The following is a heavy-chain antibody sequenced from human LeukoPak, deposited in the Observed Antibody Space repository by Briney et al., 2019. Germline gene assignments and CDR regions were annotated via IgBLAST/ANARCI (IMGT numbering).Heavy chain of an antibody. D-gene: IGHD3-10*01. CDR2: ISSSGSTI. CDR1: GFTFSDYY. V-gene: IGHV3-11*04. CDR3: ARDYYASGSPNDY. Sequence: NPGGSLRLSCAASGFTFSDYYMSWIRQAPGKGLEWVSYISSSGSTIYYADSVKGRFTISRDNAKNTLYLQMNSLRAEDTAVYYCARDYYASGSPNDYCGQGTLVTVSS. J-gene: IGHJ4*02.